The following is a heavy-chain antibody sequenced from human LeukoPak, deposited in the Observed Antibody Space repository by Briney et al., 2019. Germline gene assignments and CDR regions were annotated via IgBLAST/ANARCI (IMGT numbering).Heavy chain of an antibody. CDR2: IKPDSGSS. D-gene: IGHD6-19*01. CDR1: GYTFTTNY. CDR3: ARARVPIAVAGLYYFDY. Sequence: ASVKVSCKASGYTFTTNYMHWLRQAPGQGPEWMGWIKPDSGSSHYAQKFQGRVTMTRDTSSNSAYMDLTRLKSDDTALYYCARARVPIAVAGLYYFDYWGQGALVTVSS. V-gene: IGHV1-2*02. J-gene: IGHJ4*02.